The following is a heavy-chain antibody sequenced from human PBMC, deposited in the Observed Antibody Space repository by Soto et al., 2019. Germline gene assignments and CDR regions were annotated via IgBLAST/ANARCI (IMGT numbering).Heavy chain of an antibody. D-gene: IGHD2-2*01. Sequence: GGSLRLSCAASGFTFSDYYMSWIRQAPGKGLEWVSYISSSGSTIYYADSVKGRFTISRDNAKNSLYLQMNSLRAEDTAVYYCARDLQTLEDIVVVPAAPYYYYMDVWGKGTTVTVSS. CDR2: ISSSGSTI. CDR3: ARDLQTLEDIVVVPAAPYYYYMDV. V-gene: IGHV3-11*01. J-gene: IGHJ6*03. CDR1: GFTFSDYY.